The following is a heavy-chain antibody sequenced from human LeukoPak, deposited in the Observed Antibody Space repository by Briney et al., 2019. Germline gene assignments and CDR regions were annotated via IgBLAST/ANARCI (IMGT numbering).Heavy chain of an antibody. D-gene: IGHD2-2*01. J-gene: IGHJ4*02. CDR3: ASLQVPAAIGIDY. CDR2: IYHSGST. V-gene: IGHV4-38-2*01. Sequence: SETLSLTCAVSGYSISSGYYWGWIRQPPGKGLEWIGSIYHSGSTYYNPSLKSRVTISVDTSKNQFSLELSSVTAADTAVYYCASLQVPAAIGIDYWGQGTLVTVSS. CDR1: GYSISSGYY.